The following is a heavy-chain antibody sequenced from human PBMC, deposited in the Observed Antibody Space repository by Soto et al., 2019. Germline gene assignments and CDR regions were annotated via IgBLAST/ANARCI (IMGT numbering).Heavy chain of an antibody. D-gene: IGHD3-3*01. CDR3: ARYDAIFGASPSMDI. CDR2: ITTGSSRNI. Sequence: GGSLRLSCSASGFPFSTYTMYWVRQAPGKGLEWVSSITTGSSRNIFYADSVKGRFTISRDNANNILYLEMDNLRVEDTAVYYCARYDAIFGASPSMDIWGQGTTVTVSS. J-gene: IGHJ6*02. CDR1: GFPFSTYT. V-gene: IGHV3-21*06.